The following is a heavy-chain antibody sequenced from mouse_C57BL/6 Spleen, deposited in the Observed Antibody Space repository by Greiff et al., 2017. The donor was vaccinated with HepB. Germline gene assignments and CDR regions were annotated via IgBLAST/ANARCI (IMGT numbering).Heavy chain of an antibody. CDR2: ISSGSSTI. D-gene: IGHD4-1*01. CDR1: GFTFSDYG. CDR3: ARLGRYYFDY. J-gene: IGHJ2*01. V-gene: IGHV5-17*01. Sequence: VQLQQSGGGLVKPGGSLKLSCAASGFTFSDYGMHWVRQAPEKGLEWVAYISSGSSTIYYADTVKGRFTISRDNAKNTLFLQMTSLRSEDTAMYYCARLGRYYFDYWGQGTTLTVSS.